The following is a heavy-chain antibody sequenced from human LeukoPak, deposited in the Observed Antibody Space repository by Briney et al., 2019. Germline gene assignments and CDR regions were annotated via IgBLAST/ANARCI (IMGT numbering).Heavy chain of an antibody. CDR3: ARGHGDGYNYRGYYFDS. Sequence: SETLSLTCTVSGGSISSGGCQWSWIRQHPGKGLESIRYIYYSGSTYYNPSLKSRVTISVDTSKNQFSLNLSSVTAADTAVYYCARGHGDGYNYRGYYFDSWGQGTLVTVSS. V-gene: IGHV4-31*03. D-gene: IGHD5-24*01. J-gene: IGHJ4*02. CDR2: IYYSGST. CDR1: GGSISSGGCQ.